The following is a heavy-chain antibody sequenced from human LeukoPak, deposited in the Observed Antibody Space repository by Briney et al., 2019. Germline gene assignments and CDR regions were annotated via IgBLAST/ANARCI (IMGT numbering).Heavy chain of an antibody. V-gene: IGHV1-58*01. D-gene: IGHD3-10*01. J-gene: IGHJ4*02. CDR3: AAEIYYGSGSYSLYFGY. Sequence: ASVKVSCKASGFTFTSSAVQWVRQARGQRLEWIGWIVVGSGNTNYAQKFQERVTITRDMSTSTAYMELSSLGSEDTAVYYCAAEIYYGSGSYSLYFGYWGQGTLVTVSS. CDR1: GFTFTSSA. CDR2: IVVGSGNT.